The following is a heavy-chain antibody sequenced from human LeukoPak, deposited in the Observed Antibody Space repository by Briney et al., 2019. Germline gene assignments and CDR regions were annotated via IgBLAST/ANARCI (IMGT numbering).Heavy chain of an antibody. J-gene: IGHJ4*02. Sequence: GGSLRLSCAATGFTFSNAWMSWVRQAPGKGLEWVGRIKSKTDGGTTDYAAPVKGRFTISRDDSKNTLYLQMNSLKTEDTAVYYCTTDRWEPTGYDYWGQGTLVTVSS. CDR3: TTDRWEPTGYDY. V-gene: IGHV3-15*01. CDR2: IKSKTDGGTT. CDR1: GFTFSNAW. D-gene: IGHD1-26*01.